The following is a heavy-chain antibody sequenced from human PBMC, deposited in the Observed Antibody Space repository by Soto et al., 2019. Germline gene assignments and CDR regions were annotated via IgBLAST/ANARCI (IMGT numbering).Heavy chain of an antibody. J-gene: IGHJ4*02. CDR3: ARDLRGGYCSGGSCQRDDY. D-gene: IGHD2-15*01. Sequence: QVQLVQSGAEVKKPGASVKVSCKASGYTFTSYYMHWVRQAPGQGLEWMGIINPSGGSTSYAQKCQGRVTITRDTSTRTVYMELSSLRSEDTAVYYCARDLRGGYCSGGSCQRDDYWGQGTLVTVSS. CDR2: INPSGGST. V-gene: IGHV1-46*03. CDR1: GYTFTSYY.